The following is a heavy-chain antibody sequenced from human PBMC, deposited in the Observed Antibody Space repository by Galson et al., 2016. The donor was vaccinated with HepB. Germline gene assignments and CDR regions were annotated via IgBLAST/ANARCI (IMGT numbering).Heavy chain of an antibody. J-gene: IGHJ4*02. CDR1: RGSISRYY. CDR2: IYYSGGSGDT. CDR3: ARDSGGTASLFD. V-gene: IGHV4-59*12. D-gene: IGHD2-15*01. Sequence: SETLSLTCIVSRGSISRYYWSWVRQPPGKGLAWLGEIYYSGGSGDTNYNPSLKSRVTISVEESKNQFSLTLTSVTAPDTAVYDWARDSGGTASLFDWGQGILGTVSS.